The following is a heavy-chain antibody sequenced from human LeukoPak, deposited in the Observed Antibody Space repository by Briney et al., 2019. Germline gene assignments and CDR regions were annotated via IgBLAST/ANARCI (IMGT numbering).Heavy chain of an antibody. CDR1: GFTFSSYW. V-gene: IGHV3-74*01. D-gene: IGHD3-3*01. Sequence: PGGSLRLSCAASGFTFSSYWMHWVRQAPGKGLVWVSRINSDGSSTSYADSVKGRFTISRDNAKNTLYLQMNSLRAEDTAVYYCARDGSFWRGYPYYFDYWGQGTLVTASS. J-gene: IGHJ4*02. CDR3: ARDGSFWRGYPYYFDY. CDR2: INSDGSST.